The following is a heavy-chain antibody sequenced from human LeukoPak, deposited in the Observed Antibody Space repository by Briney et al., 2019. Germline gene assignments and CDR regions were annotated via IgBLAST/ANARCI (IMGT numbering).Heavy chain of an antibody. D-gene: IGHD6-19*01. J-gene: IGHJ4*02. CDR1: GFTFSSYE. V-gene: IGHV3-48*03. Sequence: PGGSLRLSCAASGFTFSSYEMSWVRQAPGKGLEWASYITSSGTTVYYADSVKGRFTISRDNAKNSLYLQMNGLRVEDTAVYYCARALAVAGAACFDYWGQGTLVTVSS. CDR3: ARALAVAGAACFDY. CDR2: ITSSGTTV.